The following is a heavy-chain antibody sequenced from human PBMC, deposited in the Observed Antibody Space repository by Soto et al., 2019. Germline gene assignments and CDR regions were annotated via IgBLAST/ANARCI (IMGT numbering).Heavy chain of an antibody. J-gene: IGHJ6*02. V-gene: IGHV3-23*01. CDR2: ISGRDGST. CDR3: ATRRVGWFDPHRLYYYYALDV. CDR1: GITFGSYA. D-gene: IGHD3-10*01. Sequence: EVQLLESGGGLVQPGGSLRLSCAASGITFGSYAMSWVRQAPGKGLQWVSTISGRDGSTYYADTVKRRFTISRDSSENILYLQMSSLRAEDTALYYCATRRVGWFDPHRLYYYYALDVWGQGTTVTVSS.